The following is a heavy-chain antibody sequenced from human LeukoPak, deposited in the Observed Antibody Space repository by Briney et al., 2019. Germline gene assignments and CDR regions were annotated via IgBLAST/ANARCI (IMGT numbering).Heavy chain of an antibody. CDR1: GFTFSSYA. V-gene: IGHV3-23*01. D-gene: IGHD3-3*01. J-gene: IGHJ5*02. Sequence: GGSLRLSCAASGFTFSSYAMSWVRQAPGKGLEWVSAISGSGGSTYYADSVKGRFTISRDNSKNTLYLQMNSLRAEDTAVYYCAKDREITIFGVVMTPEFDPWGQGTLVTVSS. CDR2: ISGSGGST. CDR3: AKDREITIFGVVMTPEFDP.